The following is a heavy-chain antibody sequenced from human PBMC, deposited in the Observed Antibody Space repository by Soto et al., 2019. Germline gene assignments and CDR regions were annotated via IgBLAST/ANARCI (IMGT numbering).Heavy chain of an antibody. CDR3: ASPYCSGGSCYLTEYFQH. J-gene: IGHJ1*01. V-gene: IGHV3-30*03. CDR2: IAYDASKK. Sequence: QVQLVESGGGVVQPGRSLRLSCAASGFSFSYYAMHWVRQAPGKGLELVAVIAYDASKKYYADSVKGRFTISRDNSKNTLYLQMNSLRDEDTAVYYCASPYCSGGSCYLTEYFQHWGQGTLVTVSS. D-gene: IGHD2-15*01. CDR1: GFSFSYYA.